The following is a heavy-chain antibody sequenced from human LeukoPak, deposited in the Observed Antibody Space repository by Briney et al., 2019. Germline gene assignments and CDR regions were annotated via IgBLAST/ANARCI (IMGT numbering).Heavy chain of an antibody. CDR3: ARDQGSGGTVYTNWFDP. V-gene: IGHV1-69*04. J-gene: IGHJ5*02. Sequence: SVKVSCKASGGTFSSYTISWVRQAPGQGLEWMGRIIPILGIANYAQKFQGRVTITADKSTSTAYMELSSLRSEGTAVYYCARDQGSGGTVYTNWFDPWGQGTLVTVSS. CDR2: IIPILGIA. CDR1: GGTFSSYT. D-gene: IGHD2-15*01.